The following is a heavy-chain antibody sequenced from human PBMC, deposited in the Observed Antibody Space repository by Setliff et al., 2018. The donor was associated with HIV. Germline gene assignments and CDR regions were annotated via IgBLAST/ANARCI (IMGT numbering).Heavy chain of an antibody. D-gene: IGHD4-17*01. J-gene: IGHJ4*02. CDR2: MCHGGNNN. CDR3: ARDPPGYGDSNDF. Sequence: SETLSLTCGVSGYSISSDYCWGWIRQPPGKGLEWIGNMCHGGNNNYYNPSLKSRVTISVDTSKNQFSLNLHSVTAADTAVYYCARDPPGYGDSNDFWGQGTLVTVSS. CDR1: GYSISSDYC. V-gene: IGHV4-38-2*02.